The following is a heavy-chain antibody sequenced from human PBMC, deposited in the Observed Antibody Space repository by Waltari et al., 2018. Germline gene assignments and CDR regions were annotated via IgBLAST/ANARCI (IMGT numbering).Heavy chain of an antibody. V-gene: IGHV4-61*02. D-gene: IGHD3-22*01. CDR1: GGSISSPTYY. J-gene: IGHJ4*02. CDR2: IHVNGNT. CDR3: ARDSYYYDGSGYPAR. Sequence: QVQLQESGPGLVKPSQTLSLSCTVSGGSISSPTYYWSWIRQPAGKGLEWIGRIHVNGNTNYNPSLISRVTISVDTSRNQFFLTVNSVTAADTAVYYCARDSYYYDGSGYPARWGQGTRVTVSS.